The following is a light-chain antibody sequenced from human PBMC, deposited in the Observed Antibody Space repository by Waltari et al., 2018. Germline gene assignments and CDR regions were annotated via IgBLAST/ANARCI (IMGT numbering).Light chain of an antibody. CDR3: QHYHIFPYS. CDR1: QDVRSY. CDR2: DAS. Sequence: DIQMTQSPSSLSASVGDRVTITCQASQDVRSYLNWNQQKPGKVPNLLIYDASNLETGVPPRFSGGGSGRDFTLTISSLQPEDIGTYYCQHYHIFPYSFGPGTTVDMK. J-gene: IGKJ3*01. V-gene: IGKV1-33*01.